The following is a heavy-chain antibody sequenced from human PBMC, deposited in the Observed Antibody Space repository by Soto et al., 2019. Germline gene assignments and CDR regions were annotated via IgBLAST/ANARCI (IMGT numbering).Heavy chain of an antibody. CDR3: ESDRTYNYAFDF. J-gene: IGHJ4*02. CDR2: VFSGGST. D-gene: IGHD1-1*01. Sequence: PGGSLRLSCAPSGFTVHGNDMTWVRQASGKGLEWVSVVFSGGSTFYADSVKGRFTISRDTSKNTLSLQMNSLRAEATAVYFSESDRTYNYAFDFWGQGTLVTVSS. CDR1: GFTVHGND. V-gene: IGHV3-53*01.